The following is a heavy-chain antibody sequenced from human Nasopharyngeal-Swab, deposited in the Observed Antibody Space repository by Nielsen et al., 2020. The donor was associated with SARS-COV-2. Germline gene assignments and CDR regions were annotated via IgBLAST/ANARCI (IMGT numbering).Heavy chain of an antibody. CDR1: GYTLTELS. Sequence: ASVKVSCKVSGYTLTELSMHWVRQAPGKGLEWMGGFDPEDGETIYAQKFQGRVTMTEDTSTDTAYMELSSLRSEDTAVYYCATLAYDFWSGQTLLRGWFDPWGQGNLVTVSS. V-gene: IGHV1-24*01. J-gene: IGHJ5*02. CDR2: FDPEDGET. D-gene: IGHD3-3*01. CDR3: ATLAYDFWSGQTLLRGWFDP.